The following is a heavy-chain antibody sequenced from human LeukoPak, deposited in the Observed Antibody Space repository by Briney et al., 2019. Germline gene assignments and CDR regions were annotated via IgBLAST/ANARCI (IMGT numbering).Heavy chain of an antibody. CDR1: GFTFSSYA. D-gene: IGHD5-18*01. Sequence: GRSLRLSCAASGFTFSSYAMHWVRQAPGKGLEWVAVISYDGSNKYYADSVKGRFTISRDNSKNTLYLQMNSLRAEDTAVYYCAKQLRSHYYMDVWGKGTTVTVSS. V-gene: IGHV3-30*01. CDR2: ISYDGSNK. J-gene: IGHJ6*03. CDR3: AKQLRSHYYMDV.